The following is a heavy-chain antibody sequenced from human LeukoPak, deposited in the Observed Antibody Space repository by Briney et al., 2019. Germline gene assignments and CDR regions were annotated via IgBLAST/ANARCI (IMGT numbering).Heavy chain of an antibody. CDR2: IIPILGIA. J-gene: IGHJ3*02. Sequence: WMGRIIPILGIANYAQKFQGRVTITADKSTSTAYMELSSLRSEDTAVYYCARFIRHDAFDIWGQGTMVTVSS. CDR3: ARFIRHDAFDI. V-gene: IGHV1-69*02. D-gene: IGHD3-16*01.